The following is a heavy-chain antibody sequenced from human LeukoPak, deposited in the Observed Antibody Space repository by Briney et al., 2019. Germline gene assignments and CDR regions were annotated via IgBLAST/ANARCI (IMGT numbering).Heavy chain of an antibody. CDR2: IYTSGST. D-gene: IGHD3-22*01. J-gene: IGHJ4*02. V-gene: IGHV4-4*07. Sequence: SETLSLTCTVSGVSISSYYWSWIRQPAGKGLEWIGRIYTSGSTNYNPSLKSRVTMSVDTSKNQFPPKLRTVTAADTAVYYCARVLDDSSGYYLDYWRQGSQVSVPS. CDR1: GVSISSYY. CDR3: ARVLDDSSGYYLDY.